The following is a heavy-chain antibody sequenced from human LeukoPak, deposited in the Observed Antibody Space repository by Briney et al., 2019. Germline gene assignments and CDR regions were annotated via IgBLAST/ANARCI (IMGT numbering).Heavy chain of an antibody. CDR3: ARGRTDYDFWSGYFAFDI. CDR2: INHSGST. D-gene: IGHD3-3*01. J-gene: IGHJ3*02. V-gene: IGHV4-34*01. CDR1: GGSFSGYY. Sequence: SETLALTCAVYGGSFSGYYWSWIRQPPGKGLEWIGEINHSGSTNYNPSLKSRVTISVDTSKNQFSLKLSSVTAADTAVYYCARGRTDYDFWSGYFAFDIWGQGTMVTVSS.